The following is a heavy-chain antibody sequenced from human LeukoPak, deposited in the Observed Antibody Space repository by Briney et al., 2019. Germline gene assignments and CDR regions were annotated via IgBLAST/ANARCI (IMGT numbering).Heavy chain of an antibody. D-gene: IGHD3-22*01. CDR3: ARELYYYDSSGYYAFDI. Sequence: ASVKVSCKASGYTFTSYYMHWVRQAPGQGLEWMGIINPSGGSTSYAQKFQGRVTMTRDMSTSTVYMELSSLRSEDTAVYYCARELYYYDSSGYYAFDIWGQGTMVTVSS. J-gene: IGHJ3*02. CDR2: INPSGGST. V-gene: IGHV1-46*01. CDR1: GYTFTSYY.